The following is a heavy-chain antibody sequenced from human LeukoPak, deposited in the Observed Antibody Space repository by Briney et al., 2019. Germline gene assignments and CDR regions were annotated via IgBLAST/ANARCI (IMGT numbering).Heavy chain of an antibody. CDR3: ARLDGVVPAAPRGYYYYGMDV. CDR1: GGSFSGYY. D-gene: IGHD2-2*01. J-gene: IGHJ6*02. CDR2: INHSGST. V-gene: IGHV4-34*01. Sequence: SETLSLTCAVYGGSFSGYYWSWIRQPPGKGLEWIGEINHSGSTNYNPSLKSRVTISVGTSKNQFSLKLSSVTAADTAVYYCARLDGVVPAAPRGYYYYGMDVWGQGTTVTVSS.